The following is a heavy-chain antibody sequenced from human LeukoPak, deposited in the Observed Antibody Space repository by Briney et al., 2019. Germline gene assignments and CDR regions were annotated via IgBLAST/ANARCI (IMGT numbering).Heavy chain of an antibody. CDR2: IWSDGSNE. CDR3: AKDAQRGFDYSNSLEH. CDR1: VFTVRQYG. J-gene: IGHJ4*02. D-gene: IGHD4-11*01. V-gene: IGHV3-33*06. Sequence: GGSLRLSCASSVFTVRQYGIHRVRQAPRKGLWCAAVIWSDGSNEYYADSVKGRFTICRDNFQNTVSLQMNSLRAEDTAIYYCAKDAQRGFDYSNSLEHWGQGALVTVSS.